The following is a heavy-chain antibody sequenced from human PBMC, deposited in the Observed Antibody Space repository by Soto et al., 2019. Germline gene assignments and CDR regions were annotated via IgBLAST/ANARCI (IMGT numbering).Heavy chain of an antibody. Sequence: QVQLQESGPGLVEPSETLSLTCTVSGVSISTYYWSWIRQPPGKGPEWIGYIYPIGYSNHINYRGRTNYNPSLKIRVTISVNMSKNELSLKLTSVTAADTAVYYCARYGSSSGYFDYWGQGTLVTVSS. CDR1: GVSISTYY. J-gene: IGHJ4*02. V-gene: IGHV4-59*01. CDR2: IYPIGYSNHINYRGRT. CDR3: ARYGSSSGYFDY. D-gene: IGHD6-6*01.